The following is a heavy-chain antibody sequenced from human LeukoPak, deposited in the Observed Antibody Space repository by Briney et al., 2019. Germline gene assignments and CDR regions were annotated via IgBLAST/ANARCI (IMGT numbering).Heavy chain of an antibody. CDR3: ARGAHIVVVTARWFDP. Sequence: SVKVSCKASGGTFSSYAISWVRQAPGQGLEWMGGIIPIFGTASYAQKFQGRVTMTRDMSTSTVYMELSSLRSEDTAVYYCARGAHIVVVTARWFDPWGQGTLVTVSS. V-gene: IGHV1-69*05. CDR2: IIPIFGTA. CDR1: GGTFSSYA. J-gene: IGHJ5*02. D-gene: IGHD2-21*02.